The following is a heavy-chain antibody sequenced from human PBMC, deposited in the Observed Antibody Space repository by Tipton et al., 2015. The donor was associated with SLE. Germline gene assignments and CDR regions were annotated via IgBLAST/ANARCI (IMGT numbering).Heavy chain of an antibody. D-gene: IGHD3-9*01. J-gene: IGHJ4*02. CDR3: VKDMQLFDSPVHY. CDR1: GASISSYY. V-gene: IGHV4-59*12. Sequence: TLSLTCTVSGASISSYYWNWIRKAPGKGLEWIAFMDHSGSTNYSPSLKSRVTMSVDMSKNQFSLRLSSVTAADTAVYYCVKDMQLFDSPVHYWGQGTLVTVSS. CDR2: MDHSGST.